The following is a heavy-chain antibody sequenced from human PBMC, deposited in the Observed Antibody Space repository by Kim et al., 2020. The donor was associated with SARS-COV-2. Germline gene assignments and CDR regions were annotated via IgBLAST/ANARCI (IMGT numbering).Heavy chain of an antibody. CDR2: ISWDGGTT. Sequence: GGSLRLSCAASGFTFDAYTMHWVRQSPGKGLEWVSLISWDGGTTHYADSVKGRFTISRDNSKNSLYLQMNSLRTEDTALYYCVKHNLAALGRDIVIRDGGMDVWGQGTTVTVSS. D-gene: IGHD2-15*01. J-gene: IGHJ6*02. CDR1: GFTFDAYT. V-gene: IGHV3-43*01. CDR3: VKHNLAALGRDIVIRDGGMDV.